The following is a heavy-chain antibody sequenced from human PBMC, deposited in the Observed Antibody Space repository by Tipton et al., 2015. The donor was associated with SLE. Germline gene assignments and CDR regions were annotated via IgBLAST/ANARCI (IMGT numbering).Heavy chain of an antibody. J-gene: IGHJ4*02. CDR3: AKDMAIAVTGRPFDY. V-gene: IGHV3-9*01. D-gene: IGHD6-19*01. CDR1: GFTFDDYG. CDR2: ISWNSFSM. Sequence: RSLRLSCTASGFTFDDYGMSWVRQAPGKGLEWVSSISWNSFSMIYVDSVKGRFTISRDNAKKSLYLQMNSLRPKDTALYYCAKDMAIAVTGRPFDYWGPGTLVTVSS.